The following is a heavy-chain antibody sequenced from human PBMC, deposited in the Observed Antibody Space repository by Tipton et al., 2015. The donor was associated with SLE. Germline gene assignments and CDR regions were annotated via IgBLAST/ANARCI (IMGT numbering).Heavy chain of an antibody. J-gene: IGHJ4*02. CDR2: ISSSSSTI. V-gene: IGHV3-48*01. Sequence: SLRLSCAASGFTFDDYAMHWVRQAPGKGLEWVSYISSSSSTIYYADSVKGRFTISRDNAKNSLYLQMNSLRAEDTAVYYCARGRELRYWGQGTLVTVSS. CDR3: ARGRELRY. D-gene: IGHD1-26*01. CDR1: GFTFDDYA.